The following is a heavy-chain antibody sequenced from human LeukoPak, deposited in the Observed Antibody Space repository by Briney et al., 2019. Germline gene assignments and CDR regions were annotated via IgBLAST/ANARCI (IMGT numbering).Heavy chain of an antibody. CDR1: GFTFDDYG. J-gene: IGHJ4*02. Sequence: GGSLRLSCAASGFTFDDYGMSWVRHAPGKGLEWVSGINWNGGSTGYADSVKGRFTISRDNARNSLYLQMNSLRAEDTALYYCARVSSWYEEDYWGQGTLVTVSS. D-gene: IGHD6-13*01. CDR3: ARVSSWYEEDY. CDR2: INWNGGST. V-gene: IGHV3-20*04.